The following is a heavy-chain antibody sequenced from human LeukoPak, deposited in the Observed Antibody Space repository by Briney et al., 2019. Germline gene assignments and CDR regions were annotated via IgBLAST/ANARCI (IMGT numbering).Heavy chain of an antibody. CDR3: AKSQWLARDVFDI. CDR1: GFTFSSYA. D-gene: IGHD6-19*01. CDR2: ISGSGGST. Sequence: GGSLRLSCAASGFTFSSYAMSWVRQAPGKGLEWVSAISGSGGSTYYADSVKGRFTISRDNSKNTLYLQMNGLRAEDTAVYYCAKSQWLARDVFDIWGQGTMVTVSS. V-gene: IGHV3-23*01. J-gene: IGHJ3*02.